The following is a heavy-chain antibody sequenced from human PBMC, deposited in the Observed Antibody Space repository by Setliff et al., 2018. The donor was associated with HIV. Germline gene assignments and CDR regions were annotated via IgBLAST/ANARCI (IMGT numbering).Heavy chain of an antibody. CDR1: GGPISSYY. Sequence: PSETLSLTCAVSGGPISSYYWSGIRQPPGKGLEGIGYIYYSGSTNYNPSLKSRVTISVDTSKNQFSLKLTSVTAADTAVYYCAGVLYRGSGSYYFDYWGQGTLVTVSS. V-gene: IGHV4-59*08. CDR2: IYYSGST. CDR3: AGVLYRGSGSYYFDY. J-gene: IGHJ4*02. D-gene: IGHD3-10*01.